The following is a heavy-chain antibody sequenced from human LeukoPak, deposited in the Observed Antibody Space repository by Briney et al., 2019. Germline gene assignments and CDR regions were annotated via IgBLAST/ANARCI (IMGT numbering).Heavy chain of an antibody. V-gene: IGHV1-69*13. D-gene: IGHD3-10*01. CDR3: ARDPFYGSGSSAFDI. J-gene: IGHJ3*02. Sequence: SVKVSCKASGGTFSSYAISWVRQAPGQGLEWMGGIIPIFGTANYAQKFQGRVTITADESTSTAYMELSSLRSEDTAVYYCARDPFYGSGSSAFDIWGQGTMVTVSS. CDR2: IIPIFGTA. CDR1: GGTFSSYA.